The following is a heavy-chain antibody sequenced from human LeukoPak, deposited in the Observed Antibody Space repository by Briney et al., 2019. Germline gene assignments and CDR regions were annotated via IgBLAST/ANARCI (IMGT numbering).Heavy chain of an antibody. V-gene: IGHV3-21*04. CDR2: ISRTSAYI. CDR3: AKDSNFQGIAAAGYLYGMDV. Sequence: GGSLRLSCSASGFTFSSYAMKWVRQAPGKGLEWVSAISRTSAYIYYSDSVKGRFTISRDNARNSLYLQMNSLRAEDTALYYCAKDSNFQGIAAAGYLYGMDVWGHGTTVTVSS. J-gene: IGHJ6*02. D-gene: IGHD6-13*01. CDR1: GFTFSSYA.